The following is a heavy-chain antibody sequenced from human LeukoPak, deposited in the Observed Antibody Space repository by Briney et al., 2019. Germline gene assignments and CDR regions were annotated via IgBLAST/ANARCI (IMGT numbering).Heavy chain of an antibody. CDR2: MNPNSANT. CDR1: GYTFTSYD. J-gene: IGHJ4*02. D-gene: IGHD3-10*01. Sequence: ASVKVSCKASGYTFTSYDINWVRQATGQGLEWMGWMNPNSANTGYAQKFQGRVTMTRSTPISTAYMELSSLTSEDTAVYYCVRGPNYYNGIYYYDYWGQGTVVTVSS. CDR3: VRGPNYYNGIYYYDY. V-gene: IGHV1-8*01.